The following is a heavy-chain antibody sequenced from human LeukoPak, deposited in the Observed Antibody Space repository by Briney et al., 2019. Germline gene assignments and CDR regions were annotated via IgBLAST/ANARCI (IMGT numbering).Heavy chain of an antibody. CDR2: ISAYNGNT. CDR1: GYTFTTFG. Sequence: ASVKVSCKASGYTFTTFGLSWVRQAPGQGLEWMGWISAYNGNTNYVQKLQGRVTMTTDTSTSTAYMELRSLRSDDTAVYYCARRCSSTSCPDDYWGQGTLVTVSS. CDR3: ARRCSSTSCPDDY. J-gene: IGHJ4*02. V-gene: IGHV1-18*01. D-gene: IGHD2-2*01.